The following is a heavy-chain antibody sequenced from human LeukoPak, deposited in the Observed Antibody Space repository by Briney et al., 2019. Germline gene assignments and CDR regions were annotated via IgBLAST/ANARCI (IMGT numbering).Heavy chain of an antibody. CDR3: ARDTCSGGSCYSTINDY. CDR1: GYTFTSYG. CDR2: ISAYNGNT. J-gene: IGHJ4*02. V-gene: IGHV1-18*04. D-gene: IGHD2-15*01. Sequence: GASVKVSCKASGYTFTSYGISWVRQAPEQRLEWMGWISAYNGNTNYAQKLQGRVTMTTDTSTSTAYMELRSLRSDDTAVYYCARDTCSGGSCYSTINDYWGQGTLVTVSS.